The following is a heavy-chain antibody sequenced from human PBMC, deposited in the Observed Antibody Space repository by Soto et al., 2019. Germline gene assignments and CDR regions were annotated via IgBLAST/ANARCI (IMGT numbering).Heavy chain of an antibody. CDR1: GFTFSSYA. CDR3: AKDPFSSGYHWYFDL. Sequence: EVQLLESGGGLVQPGGSLRLSCAASGFTFSSYAMSWVRQAPGKGLEWVSAISGSGGSTYYADSVKGRFTISRDNSKNTLYLQMDSLRAEDTAVYYCAKDPFSSGYHWYFDLWGRGTLVTVSS. D-gene: IGHD3-22*01. CDR2: ISGSGGST. J-gene: IGHJ2*01. V-gene: IGHV3-23*01.